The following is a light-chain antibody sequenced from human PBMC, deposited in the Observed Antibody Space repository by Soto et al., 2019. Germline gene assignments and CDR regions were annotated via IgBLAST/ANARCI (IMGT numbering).Light chain of an antibody. Sequence: QSVLAQPASVSGSPGQSIAISCTGSSSDVGIYNYVSWYQQHPGKVPKLIIYEVTNRPSGVPGRFSGSKSGNTASLTVSGLQADDEADYYCLSYGGSNNYVFGTGTKVTVL. CDR2: EVT. CDR1: SSDVGIYNY. CDR3: LSYGGSNNYV. J-gene: IGLJ1*01. V-gene: IGLV2-8*01.